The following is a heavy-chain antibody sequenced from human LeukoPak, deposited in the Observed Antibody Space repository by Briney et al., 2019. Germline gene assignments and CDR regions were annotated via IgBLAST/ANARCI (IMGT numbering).Heavy chain of an antibody. J-gene: IGHJ6*03. CDR3: AKEGLSYGYYYYYYYMDV. D-gene: IGHD5-18*01. V-gene: IGHV3-23*01. Sequence: GGSLRLSCAASGFTFSSYGMSWVRQAPGKGLEWVSAISGSGGSTYYADSVKSRFTISRDNSKNTLYLQMNSLRAEDTAVYYCAKEGLSYGYYYYYYYMDVWGKGTTVTISS. CDR2: ISGSGGST. CDR1: GFTFSSYG.